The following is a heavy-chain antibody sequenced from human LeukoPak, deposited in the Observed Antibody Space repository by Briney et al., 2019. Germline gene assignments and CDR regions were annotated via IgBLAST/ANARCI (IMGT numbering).Heavy chain of an antibody. J-gene: IGHJ4*02. CDR3: ANQRGYSYGSFDY. Sequence: AGGCLRLSCAASGFTFDDYAMHWVRHAPGEGLEWVSGISWNSGNIGYADSVKGRFTISRDNAKNSLYLQMNSLRAEDTALYYCANQRGYSYGSFDYWGQGTLVTVSS. CDR2: ISWNSGNI. CDR1: GFTFDDYA. V-gene: IGHV3-9*01. D-gene: IGHD5-18*01.